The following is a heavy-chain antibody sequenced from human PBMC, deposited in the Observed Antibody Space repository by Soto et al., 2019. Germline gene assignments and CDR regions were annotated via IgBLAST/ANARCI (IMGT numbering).Heavy chain of an antibody. CDR3: ARDTPPTDY. V-gene: IGHV1-46*01. J-gene: IGHJ4*02. CDR2: INPSGGYT. CDR1: GYTFSSYY. Sequence: ASVKVSCKASGYTFSSYYMNWVRQAPGQGLEWLGIINPSGGYTTYAQRFLGRATMTSDTSTSTAYMELRSLRSDDTAVYYCARDTPPTDYWGQGTLVTVSS.